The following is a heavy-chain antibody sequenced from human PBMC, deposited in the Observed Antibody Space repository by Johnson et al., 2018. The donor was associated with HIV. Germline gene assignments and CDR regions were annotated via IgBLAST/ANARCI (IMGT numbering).Heavy chain of an antibody. V-gene: IGHV3-15*01. CDR1: GFTLSNAW. D-gene: IGHD6-19*01. Sequence: EVQLVESGGGLVKPGGSLRLSCAASGFTLSNAWMSWVRQAPGKGLEWVGRIKSKTDGGTTDYAAPVKGRFTISRDDSKNTLYLQMNSLKIEDTAVYYCAKSSPPGLAPLGGWGQGTMVTVSS. CDR3: AKSSPPGLAPLGG. J-gene: IGHJ3*01. CDR2: IKSKTDGGTT.